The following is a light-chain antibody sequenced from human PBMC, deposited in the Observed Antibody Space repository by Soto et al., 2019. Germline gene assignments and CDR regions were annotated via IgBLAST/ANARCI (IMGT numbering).Light chain of an antibody. V-gene: IGLV2-14*01. J-gene: IGLJ1*01. CDR3: ISYTSRDTYV. CDR2: DVT. Sequence: QSVLTQPASVSGSPGQSITISCTGTSTDVGGYKYVSWYQQHPGKAPKLMIYDVTSRPSGISNRFSGSKSGNTAFLIISGLQAEDEADYYSISYTSRDTYVFGTGTKVTVL. CDR1: STDVGGYKY.